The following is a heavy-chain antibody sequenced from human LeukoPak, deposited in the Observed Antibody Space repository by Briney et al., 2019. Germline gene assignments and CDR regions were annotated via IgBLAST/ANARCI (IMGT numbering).Heavy chain of an antibody. J-gene: IGHJ5*02. V-gene: IGHV1-46*01. CDR1: GYTFTSYY. CDR2: INPSGGST. Sequence: ASVKVSCKASGYTFTSYYMHWVRQAPGQGLEWMGIINPSGGSTSYAQKFQGRVTMTRDMSTSTVYMELSSLRSEDTAVYYCAAEIFGVVNGFDPWGQGTLVTVSS. CDR3: AAEIFGVVNGFDP. D-gene: IGHD3-3*01.